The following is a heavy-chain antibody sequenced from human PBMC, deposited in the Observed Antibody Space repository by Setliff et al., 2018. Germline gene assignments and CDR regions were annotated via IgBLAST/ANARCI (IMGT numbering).Heavy chain of an antibody. CDR1: GYTFTGYY. CDR3: ARECYSSSWYGDYYYCYGMDV. V-gene: IGHV1-2*06. J-gene: IGHJ6*02. CDR2: INPSSGAK. Sequence: ASVKVSCKASGYTFTGYYMYWVRQAPGQGLEWMGRINPSSGAKIYAQKFQGRVTMTSDTSISTAYMELGRLRSDDTAVYYCARECYSSSWYGDYYYCYGMDVWGQGTTVTVSS. D-gene: IGHD6-13*01.